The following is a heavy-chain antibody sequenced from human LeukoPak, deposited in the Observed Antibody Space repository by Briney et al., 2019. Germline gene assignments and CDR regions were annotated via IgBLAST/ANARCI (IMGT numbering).Heavy chain of an antibody. V-gene: IGHV1-8*01. J-gene: IGHJ3*02. CDR2: MNPNSGNT. CDR1: GYTFTSYD. Sequence: ASVKVSCKASGYTFTSYDINWVRQATGQGREWMGWMNPNSGNTGYAQKFQGRVTMTRNTSISTAYMELSSLRSEDTAVYYCARWGQVAHAFDIWGQGTMVTVSS. CDR3: ARWGQVAHAFDI. D-gene: IGHD5-12*01.